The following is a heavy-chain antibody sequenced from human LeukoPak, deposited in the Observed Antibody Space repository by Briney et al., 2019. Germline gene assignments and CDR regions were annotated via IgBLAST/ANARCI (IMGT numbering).Heavy chain of an antibody. CDR1: GGTCSSYA. D-gene: IGHD6-19*01. V-gene: IGHV1-69*13. CDR3: ARDQSSGWLDRFFDY. J-gene: IGHJ4*02. CDR2: IIPIFGTA. Sequence: AAVKVSCKASGGTCSSYAISWVRQAPGQGLEWMGGIIPIFGTANYAQRFQGRVTITADESTSTAYMELRSLRSEDPAVYYCARDQSSGWLDRFFDYWGQGTLVTVSS.